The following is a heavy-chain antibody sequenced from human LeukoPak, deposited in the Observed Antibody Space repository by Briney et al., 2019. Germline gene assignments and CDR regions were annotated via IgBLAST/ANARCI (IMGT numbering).Heavy chain of an antibody. Sequence: GGSLRLSCAASGFTFSSYWMSWVRQAPGKGLEWVANIKQDGSEKYYVDSVKGRFTISRDNAKNSLYVQMNSLRAEDTAVYYRARRGSIGYYRTPFDYWGQGTLVTVSS. V-gene: IGHV3-7*01. CDR1: GFTFSSYW. CDR3: ARRGSIGYYRTPFDY. J-gene: IGHJ4*02. D-gene: IGHD3-22*01. CDR2: IKQDGSEK.